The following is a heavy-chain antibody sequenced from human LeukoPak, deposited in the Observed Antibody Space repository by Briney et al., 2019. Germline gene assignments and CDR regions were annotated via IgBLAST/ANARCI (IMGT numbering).Heavy chain of an antibody. V-gene: IGHV3-7*01. CDR2: IKQDGSEK. D-gene: IGHD1-14*01. CDR1: GFTVSSNY. CDR3: ARVRRAKRQNRYYFYYYMDV. Sequence: GGSLRLSCAASGFTVSSNYMSWVRQAPGKGLEWVANIKQDGSEKYYVDSVKGRFTISRDNAKDSLYLQMNSLRAEDTAVHFCARVRRAKRQNRYYFYYYMDVWGKGTTVTVSS. J-gene: IGHJ6*03.